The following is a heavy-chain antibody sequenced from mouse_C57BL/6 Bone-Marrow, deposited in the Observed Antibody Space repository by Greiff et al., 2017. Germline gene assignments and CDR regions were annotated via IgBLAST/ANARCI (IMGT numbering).Heavy chain of an antibody. Sequence: VQLQQSGAELVRPGSSVKLSCKASGYTFTSYWMHWVKQRPIQGLEWIGNIDPSDSETHYNQKFKDKATLTVDKSSSTAYMQLSSLTSEDSAVYYCARGVTTVVAHFDYWGQGTTLTVSS. V-gene: IGHV1-52*01. CDR1: GYTFTSYW. CDR3: ARGVTTVVAHFDY. CDR2: IDPSDSET. D-gene: IGHD1-1*01. J-gene: IGHJ2*01.